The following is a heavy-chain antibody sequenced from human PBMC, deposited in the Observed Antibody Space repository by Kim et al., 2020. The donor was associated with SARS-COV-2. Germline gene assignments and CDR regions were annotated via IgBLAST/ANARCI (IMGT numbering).Heavy chain of an antibody. Sequence: SETLSLTCTVSGGSISSGGYYWSWLRQHPGKGLESLRYLYYSGSNYYTPYLKSRVTITEDTSKNQFSLKLVPVTAADTAVYYCASSIVGATYSYYYYGMDLWGQGTTVTVSS. J-gene: IGHJ6*02. V-gene: IGHV4-31*03. CDR2: LYYSGSN. D-gene: IGHD1-26*01. CDR1: GGSISSGGYY. CDR3: ASSIVGATYSYYYYGMDL.